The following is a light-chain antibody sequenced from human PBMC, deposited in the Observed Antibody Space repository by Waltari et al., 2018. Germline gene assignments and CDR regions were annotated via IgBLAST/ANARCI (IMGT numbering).Light chain of an antibody. V-gene: IGLV1-44*01. J-gene: IGLJ2*01. CDR3: ASWDDSLNGVV. CDR2: SNN. CDR1: SSNIGSNA. Sequence: QSVLTQPPSASGTPRQGVTISCSGSSSNIGSNAVNWYQQLPGTAPKLLVNSNNQRPSGVPDRFSGSKSGTSASMAISGLQSEDEADYYCASWDDSLNGVVFGGGTKLTVL.